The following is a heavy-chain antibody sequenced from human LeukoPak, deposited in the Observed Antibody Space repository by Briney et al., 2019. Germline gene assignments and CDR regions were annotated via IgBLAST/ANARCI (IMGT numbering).Heavy chain of an antibody. D-gene: IGHD3-3*02. V-gene: IGHV4-59*01. CDR2: IYYSGST. CDR1: GGSISTYY. Sequence: SETLSLTCTVSGGSISTYYWSWIRQPPGRGLEWIGYIYYSGSTNYNPSLKSRVTISVDTSKNQFSLKLSSVTAADTAVYYCARTGISGPDYWGQGTLVTVS. J-gene: IGHJ4*02. CDR3: ARTGISGPDY.